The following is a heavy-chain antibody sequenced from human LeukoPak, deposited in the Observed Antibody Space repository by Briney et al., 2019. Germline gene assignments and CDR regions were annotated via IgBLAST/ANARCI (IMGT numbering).Heavy chain of an antibody. J-gene: IGHJ4*02. CDR2: ISARGDDA. V-gene: IGHV3-23*01. CDR3: AKDIEVFINYRTPFDY. Sequence: GGSLRLSCAASGFTFSSYAMSWVRQAPGKGLEWVSLISARGDDAYYADFVKGRFTISRDNYKNTLYLQMNILRAEDTAVYYCAKDIEVFINYRTPFDYWGQGTLVTVSS. D-gene: IGHD4-11*01. CDR1: GFTFSSYA.